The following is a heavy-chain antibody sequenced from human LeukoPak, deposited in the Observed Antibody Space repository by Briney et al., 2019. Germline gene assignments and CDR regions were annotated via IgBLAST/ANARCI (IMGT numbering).Heavy chain of an antibody. CDR2: IYYSGST. Sequence: SETLSLTCTVSGGSISSSSYYWGWIRQPPGKGLEWIGSIYYSGSTYYNPSLKSRVTISVDTSKNQFSLKLSSVTAADTAVYYCARDLGGGITIFGVAAGNWFDPWGQGTLVTVSS. V-gene: IGHV4-39*02. CDR3: ARDLGGGITIFGVAAGNWFDP. J-gene: IGHJ5*02. CDR1: GGSISSSSYY. D-gene: IGHD3-3*01.